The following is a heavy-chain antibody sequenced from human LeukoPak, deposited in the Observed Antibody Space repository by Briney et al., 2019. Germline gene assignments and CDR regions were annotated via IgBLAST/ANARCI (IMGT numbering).Heavy chain of an antibody. D-gene: IGHD3-10*01. V-gene: IGHV3-23*01. J-gene: IGHJ4*02. CDR1: GFTFSSYA. Sequence: GGSLRLSCAGSGFTFSSYAMIWVRQAPGKGLEWVSGLSASGLRTYYTGSVKGRFTISRDNFKNMLYLQMNSLTAEDTAVYFCAKDITGGQLESFDNWGQGTRVTVSS. CDR2: LSASGLRT. CDR3: AKDITGGQLESFDN.